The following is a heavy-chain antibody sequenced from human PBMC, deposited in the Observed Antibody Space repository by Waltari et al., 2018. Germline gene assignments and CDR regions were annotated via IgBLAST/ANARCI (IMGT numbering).Heavy chain of an antibody. CDR1: GDSMSSSDW. D-gene: IGHD2-15*01. Sequence: QLQLEQSGPGLVKPSESLSLTCAVSGDSMSSSDWWSWVRQSPGKGLEGIGQVHRSGKTNYNPSLGSRVTVSIDTSNNQFSLTMPSPTAADTAMYYCARDRGKGLYLDSWGQGTLVTVSP. CDR2: VHRSGKT. V-gene: IGHV4-4*02. CDR3: ARDRGKGLYLDS. J-gene: IGHJ4*02.